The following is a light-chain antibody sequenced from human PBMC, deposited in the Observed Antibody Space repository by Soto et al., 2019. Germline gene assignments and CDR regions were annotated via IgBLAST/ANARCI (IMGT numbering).Light chain of an antibody. CDR1: GSNIGRNY. CDR3: GTWDESLGAGV. CDR2: DDN. Sequence: QSVLTQPASLSATPGEKVTISCSGRGSNIGRNYVSWYRQLPGTAPQLLIYDDNKRHSGVPDRLSGSRYGTSASLAIAGIQPGDEADYYCGTWDESLGAGVFGGGTKLTVL. J-gene: IGLJ2*01. V-gene: IGLV1-51*01.